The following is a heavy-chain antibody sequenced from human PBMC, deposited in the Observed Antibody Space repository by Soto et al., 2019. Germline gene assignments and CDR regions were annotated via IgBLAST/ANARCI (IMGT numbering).Heavy chain of an antibody. V-gene: IGHV4-39*01. J-gene: IGHJ6*02. D-gene: IGHD2-15*01. Sequence: QLQLQESGPGLVKPSETLSLTCTVSGGSISSSSYYWGWIRQPPGKGLEWIGSIYYSGSTYYNPSLKSRVTISVDTSKNQFSLNLSSVTAADTAVYYCATPNCSGGSCYPLPDYYYYGMDVWGQGTTVTVSS. CDR3: ATPNCSGGSCYPLPDYYYYGMDV. CDR2: IYYSGST. CDR1: GGSISSSSYY.